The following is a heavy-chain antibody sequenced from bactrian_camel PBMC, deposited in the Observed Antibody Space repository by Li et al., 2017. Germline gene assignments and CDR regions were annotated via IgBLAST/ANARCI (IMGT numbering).Heavy chain of an antibody. CDR2: ITSSGGTP. J-gene: IGHJ4*01. V-gene: IGHV3S40*01. CDR1: GFTFSTYA. D-gene: IGHD1*01. CDR3: AARLLGSKYGPWNRSGSCQGQSEHNY. Sequence: QLVESGGGLVQPGGSLRLSCAASGFTFSTYAMSWVRQAPGKGLEWVSLITSSGGTPLYADSVKGRFTISRDNAKNSVSLQMDSLKPEDTAVYYCAARLLGSKYGPWNRSGSCQGQSEHNYWGQGTQVTVS.